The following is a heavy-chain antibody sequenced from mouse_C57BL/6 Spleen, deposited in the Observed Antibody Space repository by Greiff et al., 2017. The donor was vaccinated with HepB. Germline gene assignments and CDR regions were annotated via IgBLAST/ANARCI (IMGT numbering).Heavy chain of an antibody. CDR2: LWTGGGT. CDR3: ARKCGYYGSSLHYFDY. V-gene: IGHV2-9-1*01. CDR1: GFSLTSYA. J-gene: IGHJ2*01. Sequence: VKLMESGPGLVAPSQSLSITCTVSGFSLTSYAISWVRQPPGKGLVWLGVLWTGGGTNYHSALKSRLSISNNNSKSQVFLQMNSLQSDDTARYYCARKCGYYGSSLHYFDYWGQGTTLTVSS. D-gene: IGHD1-1*01.